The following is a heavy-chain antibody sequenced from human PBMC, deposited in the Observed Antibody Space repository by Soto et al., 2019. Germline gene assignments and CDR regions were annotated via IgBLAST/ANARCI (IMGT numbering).Heavy chain of an antibody. CDR3: ARPQFSGTYHDPFKI. V-gene: IGHV4-39*02. J-gene: IGHJ3*02. D-gene: IGHD1-26*01. CDR1: GHSISSSTYY. Sequence: SETLSLTCTVSGHSISSSTYYWGWHHQPPGRGLEWIGSVYYGENTYYNPSLKSRVTISVDTSKNLFSLNLSSVTAADAAMYYCARPQFSGTYHDPFKIWGPGTMVT. CDR2: VYYGENT.